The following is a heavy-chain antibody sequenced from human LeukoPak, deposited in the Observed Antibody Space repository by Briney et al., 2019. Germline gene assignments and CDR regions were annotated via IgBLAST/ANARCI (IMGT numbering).Heavy chain of an antibody. J-gene: IGHJ6*02. Sequence: GGSLRLSCAASGFTFSSYSMNWVRQAPGKGLEWVSYISSSSSTIYYADSVKGRFTISRDNAKNSLYLQTNSLRDEDTAVYYCARPMVRGVIRSYYYYGMDVWGQGTTVTVSS. V-gene: IGHV3-48*02. CDR3: ARPMVRGVIRSYYYYGMDV. CDR1: GFTFSSYS. CDR2: ISSSSSTI. D-gene: IGHD3-10*01.